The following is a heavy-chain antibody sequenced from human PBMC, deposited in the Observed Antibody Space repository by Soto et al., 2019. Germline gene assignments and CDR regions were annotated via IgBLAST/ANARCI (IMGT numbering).Heavy chain of an antibody. CDR3: ATLIVVVPAAIGGIFDY. V-gene: IGHV3-23*01. CDR2: ISGSGGST. J-gene: IGHJ4*02. CDR1: GFTFSSYA. D-gene: IGHD2-2*02. Sequence: GGSLRLSCAASGFTFSSYAMSWVRQAPGKGLEWVSAISGSGGSTYYADSVKGRFTISRDNSKNTLYLQMNSLRAEDTAVYYCATLIVVVPAAIGGIFDYWGQGTLVTVSS.